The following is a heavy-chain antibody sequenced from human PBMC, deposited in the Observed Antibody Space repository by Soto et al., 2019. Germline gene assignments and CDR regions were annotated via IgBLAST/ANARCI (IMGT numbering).Heavy chain of an antibody. Sequence: LRLSCAASGFTFSSYGMHWVRQAPGKGLEWVAVISYDGSNKYYADSVKGRFTISRDNSKNTLYLQMNSLRAEDTAVYYCAKGSWSPVVGATTDAFDIWGQGTMVTVSS. CDR1: GFTFSSYG. J-gene: IGHJ3*02. CDR2: ISYDGSNK. D-gene: IGHD1-26*01. CDR3: AKGSWSPVVGATTDAFDI. V-gene: IGHV3-30*18.